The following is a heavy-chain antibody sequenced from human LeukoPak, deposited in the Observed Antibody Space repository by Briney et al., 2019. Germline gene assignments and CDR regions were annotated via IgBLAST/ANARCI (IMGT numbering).Heavy chain of an antibody. D-gene: IGHD5-12*01. Sequence: GASVKVSCKASGYTFTGYYMHWVRQAPGQGLEWMGWINPNSGGTNYAQKFQGRVTMTRDTSISTAYMELSRLRSDDTAVYYCARSRGYSGYDLNFDYWGQGTLSPSPQ. CDR3: ARSRGYSGYDLNFDY. V-gene: IGHV1-2*02. CDR1: GYTFTGYY. CDR2: INPNSGGT. J-gene: IGHJ4*02.